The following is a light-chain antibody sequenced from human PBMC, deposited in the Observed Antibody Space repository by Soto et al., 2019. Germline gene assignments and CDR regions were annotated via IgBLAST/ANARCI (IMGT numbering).Light chain of an antibody. CDR3: QQSFGPPYT. CDR1: QSLSRR. CDR2: ETS. V-gene: IGKV1-39*01. Sequence: DIQMTQSPSSLSASVGDRVTITCRASQSLSRRLTWYQQKPGGAPKLLIYETSNLHSGVPSRFSGSGSETDFTLTINSLQPEDLATYYCQQSFGPPYTFGQGTKLEIK. J-gene: IGKJ2*01.